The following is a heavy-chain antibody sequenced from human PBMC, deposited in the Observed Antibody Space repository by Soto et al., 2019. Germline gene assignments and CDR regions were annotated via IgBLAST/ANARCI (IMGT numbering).Heavy chain of an antibody. CDR3: ARDLPYDSSGYCSYYYYGMDV. J-gene: IGHJ6*02. CDR1: GFTFSSYG. D-gene: IGHD3-22*01. V-gene: IGHV3-33*01. Sequence: VGSPRLSCAASGFTFSSYGMHWVRQAPGKGLEWVAVIWYDGSNKYYADSVKGRFTISRDNSKNTLYLKMNRLRAEDTAVYYCARDLPYDSSGYCSYYYYGMDVWGQGTMVTVSS. CDR2: IWYDGSNK.